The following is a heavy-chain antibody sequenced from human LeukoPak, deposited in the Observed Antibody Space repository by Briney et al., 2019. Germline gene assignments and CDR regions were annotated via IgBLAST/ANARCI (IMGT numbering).Heavy chain of an antibody. Sequence: GGSLRLSCAASGFTFINAWMAWVRQAPGKGLEWVGRIKAKAHGGTIEYAAPVKGRFTISRDNAKNSLYLQMNSLRAEDTAVYYCARDPLSSSSFDLWGQGTLVTVSS. J-gene: IGHJ4*02. CDR2: IKAKAHGGTI. D-gene: IGHD6-13*01. CDR1: GFTFINAW. V-gene: IGHV3-15*01. CDR3: ARDPLSSSSFDL.